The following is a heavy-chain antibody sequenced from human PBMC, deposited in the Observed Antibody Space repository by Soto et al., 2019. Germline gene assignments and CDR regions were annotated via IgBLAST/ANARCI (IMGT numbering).Heavy chain of an antibody. Sequence: PGGSLRLSCAASGFTFSSYAMSWVRQAPGKGLEWVSAISGSGGSTYYADSVKGRFTISRDNSKNTLYLQMNSLRADDTAVYYCAKADEYSSSSRLYYGMDVWGQGTTVTVSS. CDR2: ISGSGGST. CDR3: AKADEYSSSSRLYYGMDV. J-gene: IGHJ6*02. CDR1: GFTFSSYA. V-gene: IGHV3-23*01. D-gene: IGHD6-6*01.